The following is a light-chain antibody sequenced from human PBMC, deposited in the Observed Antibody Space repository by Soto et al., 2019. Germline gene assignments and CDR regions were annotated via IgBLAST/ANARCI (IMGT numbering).Light chain of an antibody. J-gene: IGLJ2*01. CDR3: SSYTTKSSLI. Sequence: QSALTQPASVSGSPGQSITISCAGTLRDVGAYNLVSCYQQHPGRAPQLIIYEVRNRPSGISFRFSCSKSGNTASLTIAGLQADDEADYYCSSYTTKSSLICGGGTKVTVL. V-gene: IGLV2-14*01. CDR2: EVR. CDR1: LRDVGAYNL.